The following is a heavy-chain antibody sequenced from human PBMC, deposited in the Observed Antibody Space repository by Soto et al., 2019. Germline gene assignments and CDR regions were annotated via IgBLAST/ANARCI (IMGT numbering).Heavy chain of an antibody. CDR1: GFSLSNARMG. D-gene: IGHD6-13*01. V-gene: IGHV2-26*01. J-gene: IGHJ6*02. CDR2: IFSNDEK. Sequence: QVTLKESGPVLVKPTETLTLTCTVSGFSLSNARMGVSWIRQPPGKALEWLAHIFSNDEKSYSTSLKSRLTISKDTSQSPGVLTMTKMDPVDTATYYCARIRIAALWKSYYGMAVWGQGTTVTVSS. CDR3: ARIRIAALWKSYYGMAV.